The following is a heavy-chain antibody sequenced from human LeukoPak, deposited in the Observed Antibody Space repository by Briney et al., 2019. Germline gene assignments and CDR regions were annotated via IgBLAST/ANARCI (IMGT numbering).Heavy chain of an antibody. J-gene: IGHJ4*02. D-gene: IGHD3-3*01. CDR3: ARGTIFGVVSHFDY. CDR1: GGSISSGGYS. CDR2: IYHSGST. Sequence: SETLSLTCAVSGGSISSGGYSWSWIRQPPGKGLEWIVYIYHSGSTYYNPSLKSRVTISVDRSKNQFSLKLSSVTAADTAVYYCARGTIFGVVSHFDYWGQGTLVTVSS. V-gene: IGHV4-30-2*01.